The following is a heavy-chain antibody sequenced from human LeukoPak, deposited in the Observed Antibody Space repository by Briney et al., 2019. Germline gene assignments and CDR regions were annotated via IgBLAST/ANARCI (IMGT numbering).Heavy chain of an antibody. D-gene: IGHD6-19*01. Sequence: SVKVSCKASGGTFSSYAISWVRQAPGQGLEWMGRIIPILGIANYAQKFQGRVTITADKSTSTAYMELSSLRSEDTAVYYCARSSERRVAGTSSYYYGMDVWGQGTTVTVSS. CDR2: IIPILGIA. CDR3: ARSSERRVAGTSSYYYGMDV. CDR1: GGTFSSYA. J-gene: IGHJ6*02. V-gene: IGHV1-69*04.